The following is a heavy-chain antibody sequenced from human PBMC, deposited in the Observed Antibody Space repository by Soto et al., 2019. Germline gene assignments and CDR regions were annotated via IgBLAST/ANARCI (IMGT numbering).Heavy chain of an antibody. Sequence: PGGSLRLSCAASGFTFSDYYMSWIRQAPGKGLEWVSYISSSGSTIYYADSVKGRFTISRDNAKNSLYLQMNSLRAEDTAVYYCAGAYAKLRFSEWSRGYYYYGMDVWGQGTTVTVSS. CDR1: GFTFSDYY. CDR3: AGAYAKLRFSEWSRGYYYYGMDV. V-gene: IGHV3-11*01. D-gene: IGHD3-3*01. CDR2: ISSSGSTI. J-gene: IGHJ6*02.